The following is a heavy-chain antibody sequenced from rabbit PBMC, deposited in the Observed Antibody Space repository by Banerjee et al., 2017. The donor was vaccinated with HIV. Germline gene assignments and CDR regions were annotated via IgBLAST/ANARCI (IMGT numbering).Heavy chain of an antibody. J-gene: IGHJ4*01. CDR2: IYVGSSGNT. CDR1: GFSFSSGYD. V-gene: IGHV1S40*01. CDR3: ARPGYGADYYFRL. Sequence: QQLEESGGDLVKPGASLTLTCTVSGFSFSSGYDMCWVRQAPGKGLEWIACIYVGSSGNTYYASWAKGRFTISKTSSTTVTLQMTSLTAADTATYFCARPGYGADYYFRLWGPGTLVTVS. D-gene: IGHD7-1*01.